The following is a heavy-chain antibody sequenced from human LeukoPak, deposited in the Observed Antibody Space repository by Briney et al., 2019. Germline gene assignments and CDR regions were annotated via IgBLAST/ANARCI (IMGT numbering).Heavy chain of an antibody. J-gene: IGHJ4*02. V-gene: IGHV4-39*01. CDR1: GGFHSSSRYY. D-gene: IGHD6-19*01. CDR3: ARTDTKSYSSGWYNY. Sequence: SETLSLTCTVSGGFHSSSRYYWGWLRHPPGKGLEGIGRNYYSGSTYYNPSLKGPVTRSVDTSKNQFSLKLSSVTATDTAVYYCARTDTKSYSSGWYNYWGQGTLVTVSS. CDR2: NYYSGST.